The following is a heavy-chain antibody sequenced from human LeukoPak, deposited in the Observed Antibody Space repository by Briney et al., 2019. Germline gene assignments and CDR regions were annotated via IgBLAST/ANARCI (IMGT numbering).Heavy chain of an antibody. D-gene: IGHD4-11*01. J-gene: IGHJ6*03. CDR1: GGSISSYY. CDR3: AGLDYSNYLGYYYYYMDV. V-gene: IGHV4-4*07. Sequence: SETLSLTCTVSGGSISSYYWSWIRQPAGKGLEWIGRIYTSGSTNYNPSLKSRVTMSVDTSKNQFSLKLSSVTAADTAVYYCAGLDYSNYLGYYYYYMDVWGKGTTVTVSS. CDR2: IYTSGST.